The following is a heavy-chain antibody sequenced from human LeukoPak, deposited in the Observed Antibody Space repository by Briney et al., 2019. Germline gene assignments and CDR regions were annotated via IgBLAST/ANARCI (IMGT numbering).Heavy chain of an antibody. Sequence: ASVKVSCKASGYTFTSYYMHWVRQAPGQGLEWMEIINPSGGSTSYAQKFQGRATMTRDTSTSTVYMELSSLRSEDTAVYYCARAAHGSFVLDWGQGTLVTVSS. CDR3: ARAAHGSFVLD. CDR1: GYTFTSYY. CDR2: INPSGGST. V-gene: IGHV1-46*01. D-gene: IGHD1-26*01. J-gene: IGHJ4*02.